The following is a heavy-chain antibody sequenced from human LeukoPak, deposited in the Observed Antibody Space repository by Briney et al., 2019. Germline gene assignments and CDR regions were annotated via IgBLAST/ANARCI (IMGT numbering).Heavy chain of an antibody. Sequence: GGSLRLSCAASGFSFSNYGMSWVRQAPGKGLEWVSATSGSGGRTYYVDSVKGRFTISRDNSKNTLYLQMNSLRAEDTAVYYCAKDTSEIAAAGIDYWGQGTLVTVSS. CDR2: TSGSGGRT. J-gene: IGHJ4*02. CDR3: AKDTSEIAAAGIDY. V-gene: IGHV3-23*01. CDR1: GFSFSNYG. D-gene: IGHD6-13*01.